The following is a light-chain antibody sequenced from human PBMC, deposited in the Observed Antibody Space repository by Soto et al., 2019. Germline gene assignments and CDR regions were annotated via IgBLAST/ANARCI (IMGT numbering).Light chain of an antibody. CDR3: CSYAGSYTYV. CDR2: DVS. CDR1: SSGVGGYNY. Sequence: QSVLTQPRSVSGSPGQSVTISCTGTSSGVGGYNYVSWYQQHPGKAPKLMIFDVSKRPSGVPDRFSGSKSANTASLTISGLQAEDEADYYCCSYAGSYTYVFGTGTKVTVL. V-gene: IGLV2-11*01. J-gene: IGLJ1*01.